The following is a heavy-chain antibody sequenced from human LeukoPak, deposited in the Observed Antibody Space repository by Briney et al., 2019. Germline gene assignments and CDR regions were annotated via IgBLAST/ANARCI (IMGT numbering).Heavy chain of an antibody. CDR3: AREMGDLDYYYYYMDV. D-gene: IGHD2-21*02. CDR2: IKQDGSEK. J-gene: IGHJ6*03. Sequence: GGSLRLSCAASGFTFSSYWMHWVRQAPGKGLEWVANIKQDGSEKYYVDSVKGRFTISRDNAKNSLYLQMNSLRAEDTAVYYCAREMGDLDYYYYYMDVWGKGTTVTVSS. V-gene: IGHV3-7*01. CDR1: GFTFSSYW.